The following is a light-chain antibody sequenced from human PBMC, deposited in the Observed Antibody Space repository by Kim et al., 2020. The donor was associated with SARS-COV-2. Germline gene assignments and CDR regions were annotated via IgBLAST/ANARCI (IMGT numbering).Light chain of an antibody. V-gene: IGKV1-39*01. CDR3: QQSYSMPYT. Sequence: DIQMTQSPSSLSASVGDRVTILCRSSQNIDTYLNWYQQKPGKAPQLLIYGVSSLESGVPSRFSGSGSGTTFTLNISSLHPEDLATFYCQQSYSMPYTFGQGTKLEI. CDR2: GVS. J-gene: IGKJ2*01. CDR1: QNIDTY.